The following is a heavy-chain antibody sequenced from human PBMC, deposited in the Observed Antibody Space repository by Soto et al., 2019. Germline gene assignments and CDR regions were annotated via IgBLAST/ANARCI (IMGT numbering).Heavy chain of an antibody. CDR1: GGSISSGGYS. CDR3: ASAPRYYYDSGGYYPLNY. J-gene: IGHJ4*02. Sequence: QLQLQESGSGLVKPSQTLSLTCAVSGGSISSGGYSWSWIRQPPGKGLEWIGYIYHSGSTYYNPSLKSRVTLSVDRSKNQFSLKLRSVTAADTAVYYCASAPRYYYDSGGYYPLNYWGQGTLVTVSS. CDR2: IYHSGST. D-gene: IGHD3-22*01. V-gene: IGHV4-30-2*01.